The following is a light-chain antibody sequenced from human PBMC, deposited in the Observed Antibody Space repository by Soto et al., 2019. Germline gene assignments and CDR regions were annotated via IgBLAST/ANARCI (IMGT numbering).Light chain of an antibody. J-gene: IGKJ1*01. Sequence: DIVMTQSPLYLPVTPGEPASISCISSQSLLYINGYNYLDWYLQRPGQSPQLLICMGSDRASVVPDRFSGSGSGTNFTLKISRVEAEDVGVYYCMQALQTPPAFGQGTRVEI. CDR1: QSLLYINGYNY. CDR2: MGS. V-gene: IGKV2-28*01. CDR3: MQALQTPPA.